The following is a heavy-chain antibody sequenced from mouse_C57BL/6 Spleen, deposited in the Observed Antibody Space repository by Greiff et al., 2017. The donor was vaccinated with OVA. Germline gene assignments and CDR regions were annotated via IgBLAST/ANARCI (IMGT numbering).Heavy chain of an antibody. CDR3: ARDDYFFFDY. J-gene: IGHJ2*01. D-gene: IGHD2-4*01. Sequence: QVQLKQSGPELVKPGASVKISCKASGYAFSSSWMNWVKQRPGKGLEWIGRIYPGDGDTNYNGKFKGKATLTAVKSSSTAYMQLSSLTSEDSAVYFCARDDYFFFDYWGQGTTLTVSS. CDR1: GYAFSSSW. V-gene: IGHV1-82*01. CDR2: IYPGDGDT.